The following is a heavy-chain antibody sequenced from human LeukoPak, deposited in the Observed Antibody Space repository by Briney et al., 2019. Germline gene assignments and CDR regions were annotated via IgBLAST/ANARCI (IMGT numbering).Heavy chain of an antibody. J-gene: IGHJ4*01. Sequence: PSETLSLTCTVSGGSISTYYWSWIRQPPGKGLEWIGYISYSGSTKFNPSLRSRVTISADTSKNQISLKLNSVTAADTAVYYCARDLADGSGSYYRRPLDYWGLGTLDSVSS. CDR2: ISYSGST. CDR1: GGSISTYY. D-gene: IGHD3-10*01. V-gene: IGHV4-59*01. CDR3: ARDLADGSGSYYRRPLDY.